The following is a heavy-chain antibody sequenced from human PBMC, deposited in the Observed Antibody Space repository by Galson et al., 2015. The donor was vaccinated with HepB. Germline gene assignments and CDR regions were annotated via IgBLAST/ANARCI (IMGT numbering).Heavy chain of an antibody. D-gene: IGHD6-19*01. CDR2: IDWDDEK. CDR3: ERIRGWGYAFDM. CDR1: GFSLTTSGVR. J-gene: IGHJ3*02. V-gene: IGHV2-70*04. Sequence: PALVKPTQTLTLTCTFSGFSLTTSGVRVGWIRQPPGKALGWVARIDWDDEKFYTPSLKTRLTISKDTSKNQVVLKMTNMDPVDTATYDCERIRGWGYAFDMGGQGTRVTVSS.